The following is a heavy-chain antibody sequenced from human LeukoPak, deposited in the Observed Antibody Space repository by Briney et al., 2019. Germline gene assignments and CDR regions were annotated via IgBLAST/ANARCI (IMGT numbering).Heavy chain of an antibody. CDR2: IDPNSGGT. V-gene: IGHV1-2*02. D-gene: IGHD3-3*01. CDR3: YYDFWSGYRYNWFDP. Sequence: SVKVSCKASGSTFTGYYMHWVRQAAGQGLAWMGWIDPNSGGTNYAQKSQGRVTMTRDTSISTAYMELSRLRSDDTAVYYCYYDFWSGYRYNWFDPWGQGTLVTVSS. CDR1: GSTFTGYY. J-gene: IGHJ5*02.